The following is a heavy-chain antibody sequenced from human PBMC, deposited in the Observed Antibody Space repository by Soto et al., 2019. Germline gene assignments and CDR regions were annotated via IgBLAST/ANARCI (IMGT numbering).Heavy chain of an antibody. V-gene: IGHV1-3*01. Sequence: ASVKVSCKASGYTFTSYAMHWVRQAPGQRLEWMGWINAGNGNTKYSQKFQGRVTITRDTSASTAYMELSSLRSEDTAVYYCARGALGLLWFGESPHFDYWGQGTLVTVS. CDR3: ARGALGLLWFGESPHFDY. D-gene: IGHD3-10*01. J-gene: IGHJ4*02. CDR1: GYTFTSYA. CDR2: INAGNGNT.